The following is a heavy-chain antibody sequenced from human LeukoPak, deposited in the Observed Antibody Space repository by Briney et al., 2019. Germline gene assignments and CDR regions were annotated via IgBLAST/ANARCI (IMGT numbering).Heavy chain of an antibody. CDR1: GFTFSSYE. CDR3: ARDLVAAGGDY. V-gene: IGHV3-48*03. Sequence: GGSLRLSCAASGFTFSSYEMNWVRQAAGKGLQGLSYISSSGSTIYYADSVKGRFTISRDNAKNSLYLQMNSLRAEDTAVYYCARDLVAAGGDYWGQGTLITVSS. D-gene: IGHD2-15*01. J-gene: IGHJ4*02. CDR2: ISSSGSTI.